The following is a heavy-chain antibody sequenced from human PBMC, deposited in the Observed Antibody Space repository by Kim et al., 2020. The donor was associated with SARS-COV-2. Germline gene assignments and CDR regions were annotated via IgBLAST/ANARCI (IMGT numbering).Heavy chain of an antibody. CDR3: ARQETYYDFWSGYYSYYYYGMDV. V-gene: IGHV4-39*01. D-gene: IGHD3-3*01. J-gene: IGHJ6*02. CDR2: IYYSGST. CDR1: GGSISSSSYY. Sequence: SETLSLTCTVSGGSISSSSYYWGWIRQPPGKGLEWIGSIYYSGSTYYNPSLKSRVTISVDTSKNQFSLKLSSVTAADTAVYYCARQETYYDFWSGYYSYYYYGMDVWGQGTTVTVSS.